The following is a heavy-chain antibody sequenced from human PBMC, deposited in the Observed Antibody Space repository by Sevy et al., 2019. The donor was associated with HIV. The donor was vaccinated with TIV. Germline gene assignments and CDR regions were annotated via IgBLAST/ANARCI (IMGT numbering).Heavy chain of an antibody. CDR1: GYTLSELS. CDR2: FDPEDDET. D-gene: IGHD3-22*01. CDR3: ATTKDYNESSGSPFDY. V-gene: IGHV1-24*01. J-gene: IGHJ4*02. Sequence: ASGKVSCMVSGYTLSELSMHWVRQAPGKGLERMGSFDPEDDETIYAQKFQGRVTMTEDTSTDTAYMELNNLRTEDTAVYYCATTKDYNESSGSPFDYWGQGTLVTVSS.